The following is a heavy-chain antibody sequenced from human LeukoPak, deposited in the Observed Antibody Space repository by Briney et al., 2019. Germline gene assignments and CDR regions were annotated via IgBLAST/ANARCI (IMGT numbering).Heavy chain of an antibody. J-gene: IGHJ3*02. Sequence: ASVKVSCKTSGYTFTHYGISWVRQAPGQGLEWVGWISAYNGDTKYAQNFQDKVTMTTDTSTTTAYMELRSLTSDDTAVYYYARSLLVVPDASGEHDAFDMWGQGTMVTVSS. V-gene: IGHV1-18*01. CDR2: ISAYNGDT. D-gene: IGHD2-8*02. CDR1: GYTFTHYG. CDR3: ARSLLVVPDASGEHDAFDM.